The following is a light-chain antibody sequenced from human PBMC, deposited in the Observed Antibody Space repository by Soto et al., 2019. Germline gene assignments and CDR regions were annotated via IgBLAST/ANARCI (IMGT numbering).Light chain of an antibody. CDR2: GAS. Sequence: EIVLTQSPGALSLSLGERATLSCGASQSVSSNYLAWYQQKPGQAPRLLIYGASTRATGIPDRFSGGGSGTAFTLTISRLEPEDFAVYYCHQYGSSPQTFGQGTQVDI. CDR3: HQYGSSPQT. V-gene: IGKV3-20*01. CDR1: QSVSSNY. J-gene: IGKJ1*01.